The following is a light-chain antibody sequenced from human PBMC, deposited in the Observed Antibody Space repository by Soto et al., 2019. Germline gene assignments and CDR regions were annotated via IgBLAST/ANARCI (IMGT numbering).Light chain of an antibody. CDR1: SSDIGNYNY. Sequence: QSVLTQPASVSGSPGQSITISCTGTSSDIGNYNYVSRYQQHPGKAPKLLIYEVSNRPSGVSNRFSGSKSGNTASLTISGLQPEDEADYYCSSYTSSSSNVVFGGGTKLTVL. J-gene: IGLJ2*01. CDR3: SSYTSSSSNVV. V-gene: IGLV2-14*01. CDR2: EVS.